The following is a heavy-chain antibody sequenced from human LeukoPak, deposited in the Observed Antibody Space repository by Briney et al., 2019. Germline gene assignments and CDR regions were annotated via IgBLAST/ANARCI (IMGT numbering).Heavy chain of an antibody. CDR3: ARDAGYYVLSD. J-gene: IGHJ4*02. CDR2: ISDYNGNT. D-gene: IGHD3-22*01. Sequence: ASVKVSCKASGYTFSSYGISWVRQAPGQGLEWMGWISDYNGNTNYAQKFQGRVTMTRDTSTNIAYMELRGLRSDDTAVYYCARDAGYYVLSDWGQGTLVTVSS. V-gene: IGHV1-18*01. CDR1: GYTFSSYG.